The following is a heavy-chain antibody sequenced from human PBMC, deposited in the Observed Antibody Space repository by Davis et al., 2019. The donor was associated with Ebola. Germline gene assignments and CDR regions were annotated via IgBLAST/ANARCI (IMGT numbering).Heavy chain of an antibody. CDR2: ISYDGSNK. CDR3: AKDHGPIFGVVHYYYYYYMDV. J-gene: IGHJ6*03. V-gene: IGHV3-30*18. CDR1: GFTFSSYW. Sequence: PGGSLRLSCAASGFTFSSYWMSWVRQAPGKGLEWVAVISYDGSNKYYADSVKSRFTISRDNSKNTLYLQMNSLRAEDTAVYYCAKDHGPIFGVVHYYYYYYMDVWGKGTTVTVSS. D-gene: IGHD3-3*01.